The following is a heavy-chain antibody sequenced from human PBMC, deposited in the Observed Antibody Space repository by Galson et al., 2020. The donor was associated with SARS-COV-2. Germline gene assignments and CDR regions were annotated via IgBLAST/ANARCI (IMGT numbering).Heavy chain of an antibody. CDR3: ASQTTSAYYYYYMDV. V-gene: IGHV4-61*02. J-gene: IGHJ6*03. Sequence: SETLSLTCTVSGCPISSGSYYWSWIRKPAGKGLEWIGRIYTSGSTNYNPSLKSRVTISVDTSKNQFSLKLSSVTAADTAVYYCASQTTSAYYYYYMDVWGKGTTVTISS. CDR2: IYTSGST. D-gene: IGHD4-17*01. CDR1: GCPISSGSYY.